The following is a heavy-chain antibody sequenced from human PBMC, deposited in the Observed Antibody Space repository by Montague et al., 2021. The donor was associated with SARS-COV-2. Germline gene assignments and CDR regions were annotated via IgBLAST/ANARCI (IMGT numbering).Heavy chain of an antibody. CDR1: GFSFGSYG. J-gene: IGHJ6*02. D-gene: IGHD2-2*01. CDR2: ISFDGSNK. V-gene: IGHV3-30*03. Sequence: SLRLSCAASGFSFGSYGMHWVRRAPGKGLEWVAVISFDGSNKYYAESVKGRLTISRDNAMHTLDLQMNSLRPEDTAVYYCARSVLVVPAAINYYYGMDVWGHGTTVTVSS. CDR3: ARSVLVVPAAINYYYGMDV.